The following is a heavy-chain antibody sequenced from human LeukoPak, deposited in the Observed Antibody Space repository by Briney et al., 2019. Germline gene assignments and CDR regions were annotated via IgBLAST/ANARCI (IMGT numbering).Heavy chain of an antibody. CDR1: GGTFSSYA. Sequence: SVKVSCKASGGTFSSYAISWVRQAPGQGLEWMGGIIPIIGTANYAQKFQGRVTITTDESTSTAYMELSSLRSEDTALYFCASVTTLENYFDYWGQGTLVTVSS. D-gene: IGHD4-11*01. CDR2: IIPIIGTA. J-gene: IGHJ4*02. CDR3: ASVTTLENYFDY. V-gene: IGHV1-69*05.